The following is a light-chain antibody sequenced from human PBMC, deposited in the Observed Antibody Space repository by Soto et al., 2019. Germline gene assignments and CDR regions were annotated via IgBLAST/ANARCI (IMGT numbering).Light chain of an antibody. J-gene: IGKJ2*01. CDR1: QSISSW. CDR3: QQDNSLYA. CDR2: KAS. V-gene: IGKV1-5*03. Sequence: DIQMTQSPSTLSASLGDRVTITCRASQSISSWLAWYQQKPGKAPKLLIYKASSLESGVPSRFSGSGSGKEVTLPISSLQPSDFSTYYCQQDNSLYAFDERKKLEIK.